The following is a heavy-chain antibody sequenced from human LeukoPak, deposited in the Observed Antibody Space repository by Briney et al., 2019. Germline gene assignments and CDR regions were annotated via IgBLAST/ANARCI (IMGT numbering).Heavy chain of an antibody. CDR3: ARRDTIVGFDP. J-gene: IGHJ5*02. D-gene: IGHD3-22*01. V-gene: IGHV5-51*01. Sequence: GESLKISCEGSGNSFTTHWIAWVRQMPGKGLEWMGMIYPGDSDTRYSPSFQGQVTISADKSISTAFLQWNSLKASDTAMYYCARRDTIVGFDPWGQGTLVTVSS. CDR1: GNSFTTHW. CDR2: IYPGDSDT.